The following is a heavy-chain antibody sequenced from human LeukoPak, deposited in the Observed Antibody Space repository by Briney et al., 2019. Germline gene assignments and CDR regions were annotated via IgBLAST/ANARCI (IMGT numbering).Heavy chain of an antibody. D-gene: IGHD2-2*01. CDR3: ARDRDSVVVPAASAWTWFDP. CDR2: ISSSSSYL. J-gene: IGHJ5*02. V-gene: IGHV3-21*01. Sequence: GGSLRPSSAASGFTFSSYNMYWVRQAPGKGLGWVSSISSSSSYLYYADSVKGRFAISRDNAKNSLDLQINSLRAEDTAVYYCARDRDSVVVPAASAWTWFDPWGQGTLVTVSS. CDR1: GFTFSSYN.